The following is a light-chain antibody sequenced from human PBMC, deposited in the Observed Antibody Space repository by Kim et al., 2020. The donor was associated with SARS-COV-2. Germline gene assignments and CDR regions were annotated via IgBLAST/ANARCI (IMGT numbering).Light chain of an antibody. Sequence: SSALTQDPAVSVALGQTVRITCQGDSLRSYYANWYQQKPGQAPVLVIYGKNNRPSGIPDRFSGSSSGNTASLTITGAQAEDEADYYCNSRDSSGNHLVFGGGTQLTVL. J-gene: IGLJ2*01. CDR2: GKN. CDR3: NSRDSSGNHLV. V-gene: IGLV3-19*01. CDR1: SLRSYY.